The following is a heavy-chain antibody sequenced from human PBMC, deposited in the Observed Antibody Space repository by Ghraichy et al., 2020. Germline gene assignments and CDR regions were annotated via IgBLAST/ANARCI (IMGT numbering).Heavy chain of an antibody. CDR1: GYNFTGHY. D-gene: IGHD2-2*01. CDR3: AREPRVDSTSSTGFDY. Sequence: ASVKVSCKASGYNFTGHYMHWVRQAPGQGLEWMGRINPNSGGTNYAQKFQGRVTMTRDTSISTAYMELSRLRSDDTAVYYCAREPRVDSTSSTGFDYWGQLTLITVSS. CDR2: INPNSGGT. V-gene: IGHV1-2*06. J-gene: IGHJ4*02.